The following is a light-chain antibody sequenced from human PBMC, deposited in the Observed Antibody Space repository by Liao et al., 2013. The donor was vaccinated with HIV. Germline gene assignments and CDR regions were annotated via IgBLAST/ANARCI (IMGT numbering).Light chain of an antibody. Sequence: SYELTQPSSVSVSPGQTARITCSGDVLAKKYARWFQQKPGQAPVLVIYKDSERPSGIPERFSGSSSGTTVTLTISGVQAEDEADYYCQSADSSGTYGVFGGGTKLTVL. J-gene: IGLJ3*02. CDR3: QSADSSGTYGV. CDR2: KDS. CDR1: VLAKKY. V-gene: IGLV3-25*03.